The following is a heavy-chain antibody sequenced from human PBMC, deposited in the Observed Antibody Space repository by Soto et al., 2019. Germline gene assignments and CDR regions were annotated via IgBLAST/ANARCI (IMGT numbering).Heavy chain of an antibody. Sequence: QVQLQESGPGLVKPSQTLSLTCTVSGGSISSGGYYWSWIRQHPGKGLEWIGYIYYSGSTYYNPSLTSRVTISVDTSQNQFSLKLSSVTAADTAVYYCARDSTTGTTTLWAFDIWGQGTMVTVSS. CDR3: ARDSTTGTTTLWAFDI. J-gene: IGHJ3*02. CDR1: GGSISSGGYY. V-gene: IGHV4-31*03. D-gene: IGHD1-7*01. CDR2: IYYSGST.